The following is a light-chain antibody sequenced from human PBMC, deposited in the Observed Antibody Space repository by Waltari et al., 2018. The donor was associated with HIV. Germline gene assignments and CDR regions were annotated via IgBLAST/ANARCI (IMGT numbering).Light chain of an antibody. Sequence: QSALPQPASVSGSPGQSITISCTGTRSDVGAYNYVSWYQQHPGKAPKLIIYNVSNRPSGVSNRFSGSKSGNTASLTISGLQAEDEASYYCTSYTRSNTVVFGGGTKLTVL. CDR3: TSYTRSNTVV. CDR2: NVS. V-gene: IGLV2-14*03. CDR1: RSDVGAYNY. J-gene: IGLJ2*01.